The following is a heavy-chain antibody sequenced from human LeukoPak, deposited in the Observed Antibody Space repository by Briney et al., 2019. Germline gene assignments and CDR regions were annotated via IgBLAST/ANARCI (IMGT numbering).Heavy chain of an antibody. CDR3: AKRSSSWYHFYGMDV. D-gene: IGHD6-13*01. V-gene: IGHV3-30-3*02. J-gene: IGHJ6*02. CDR1: GFTFSSYG. Sequence: PGGSLRLSCAASGFTFSSYGMHWVRQAPGKGLEWVAVISYDGSNKYYADSVKGRFTISRDNSKNTLYLQMNSLRAEDTAVYYCAKRSSSWYHFYGMDVWGQGTTVTVSS. CDR2: ISYDGSNK.